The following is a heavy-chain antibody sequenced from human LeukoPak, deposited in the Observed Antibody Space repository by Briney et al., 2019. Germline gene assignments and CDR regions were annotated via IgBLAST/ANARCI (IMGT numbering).Heavy chain of an antibody. Sequence: GGSLRLSCAASGFTFSTYWMSWVRQAPGKGLEWVANIHQDGNEKYYVDSVKGRFTISRDNAKNSMNLQMNSLRAEDTAVYYCARGDKFSGDYWGQGTLVTLSS. J-gene: IGHJ4*02. CDR2: IHQDGNEK. CDR3: ARGDKFSGDY. CDR1: GFTFSTYW. V-gene: IGHV3-7*04. D-gene: IGHD2-15*01.